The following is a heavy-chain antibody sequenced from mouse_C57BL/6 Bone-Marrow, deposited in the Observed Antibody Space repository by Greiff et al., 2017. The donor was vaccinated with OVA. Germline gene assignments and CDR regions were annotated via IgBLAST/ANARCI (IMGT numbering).Heavy chain of an antibody. Sequence: VQLQQSGAELVRPGASVTLSCKASGYTFTDYEMHWVKQTPVHGLEWIGAIDPETGGTAYNQKFKGKAILTAAKSSSTAYMELRSLTSEDSAVXDCARGYSNYYAMDYWGQGTSVTVSS. J-gene: IGHJ4*01. CDR3: ARGYSNYYAMDY. V-gene: IGHV1-15*01. CDR1: GYTFTDYE. CDR2: IDPETGGT. D-gene: IGHD2-5*01.